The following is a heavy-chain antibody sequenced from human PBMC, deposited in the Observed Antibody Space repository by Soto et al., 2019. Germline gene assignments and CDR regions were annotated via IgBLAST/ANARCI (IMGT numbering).Heavy chain of an antibody. J-gene: IGHJ5*02. Sequence: PSETLPLTCTVSGGSISSYYWSWIRQPPGKGLEWIGYIYYSGSTNYNPSLKSRVTISVDTSKNQFSLKLSSVTAADTAVYYCARALPLAGPIGSWFDPWGQGTLVTVSS. CDR1: GGSISSYY. CDR3: ARALPLAGPIGSWFDP. D-gene: IGHD6-19*01. CDR2: IYYSGST. V-gene: IGHV4-59*01.